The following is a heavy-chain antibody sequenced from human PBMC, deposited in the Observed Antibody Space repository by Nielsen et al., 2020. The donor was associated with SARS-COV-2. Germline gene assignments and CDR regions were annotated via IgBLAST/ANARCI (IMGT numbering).Heavy chain of an antibody. CDR3: AREKPLRYYYYGMDV. CDR1: GFTFSSYA. D-gene: IGHD3-16*01. V-gene: IGHV3-30-3*01. Sequence: GGSLRLSCAVSGFTFSSYAMHWVRQAPGKGLEWVAVISYDGSNKYYADSVKGRFTISRDNSKNTLYLQMNSLRAEDTAVYYCAREKPLRYYYYGMDVWGQGTTVTVSS. CDR2: ISYDGSNK. J-gene: IGHJ6*02.